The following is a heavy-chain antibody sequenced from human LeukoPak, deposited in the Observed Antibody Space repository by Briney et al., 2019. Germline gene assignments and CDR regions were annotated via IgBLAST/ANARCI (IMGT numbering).Heavy chain of an antibody. J-gene: IGHJ4*02. V-gene: IGHV3-23*01. CDR2: ISGSGGGR. CDR1: GFTFSNYA. D-gene: IGHD3-16*02. CDR3: ARASRVTFVGFIDN. Sequence: GGSLRLSCAASGFTFSNYAMNWVRQAPGKGLEWVSGISGSGGGRNYADSVKGRLSISRDNSKNTLDLQMNSLRGDDTAVYYCARASRVTFVGFIDNWGQGTLVTVSS.